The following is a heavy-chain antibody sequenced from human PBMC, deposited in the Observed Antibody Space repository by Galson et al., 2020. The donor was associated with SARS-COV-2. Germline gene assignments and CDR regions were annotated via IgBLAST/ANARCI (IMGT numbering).Heavy chain of an antibody. CDR2: IREDGSNK. CDR3: AKDYCGNSDSFDP. D-gene: IGHD2-21*02. CDR1: GFTFISYG. J-gene: IGHJ5*02. Sequence: GGSRRLSGAASGFTFISYGMHWVRQAPGKGLDGVAFIREDGSNKYYADSVKGRFTISRDNSKNTLYLQINSLRAEDTAVYYCAKDYCGNSDSFDPWGQGTLVTVSS. V-gene: IGHV3-30*02.